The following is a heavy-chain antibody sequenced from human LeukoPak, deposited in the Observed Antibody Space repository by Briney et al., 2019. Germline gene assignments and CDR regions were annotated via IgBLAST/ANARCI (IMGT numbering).Heavy chain of an antibody. CDR1: GYTFTGYN. D-gene: IGHD4-11*01. Sequence: ASVNVSCKASGYTFTGYNMHWVRQAPGQGLEWVGWINPNNGGTIYAQKFRGGATMTRDTSISTAYMELSSLRSDDTAVYYCARPLNDYTFDYWGQGTLVTVSS. CDR3: ARPLNDYTFDY. V-gene: IGHV1-2*02. CDR2: INPNNGGT. J-gene: IGHJ4*02.